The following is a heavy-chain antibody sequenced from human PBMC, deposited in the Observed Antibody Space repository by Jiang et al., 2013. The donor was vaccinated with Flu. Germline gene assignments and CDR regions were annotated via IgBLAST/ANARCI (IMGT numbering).Heavy chain of an antibody. CDR2: IKQDGSEK. D-gene: IGHD5-18*01. CDR1: GFTFSTFW. V-gene: IGHV3-7*01. Sequence: QLVESGGALVQPGGSLRLSCAASGFTFSTFWMSWVRQAPGKGLEWVANIKQDGSEKYYVDSVKGRFTISRDNAEDSMYMQMNSLRAEDTAVYYCARGWMGGDAAMGYYYYGMDVWGQGTTVTVSS. CDR3: ARGWMGGDAAMGYYYYGMDV. J-gene: IGHJ6*02.